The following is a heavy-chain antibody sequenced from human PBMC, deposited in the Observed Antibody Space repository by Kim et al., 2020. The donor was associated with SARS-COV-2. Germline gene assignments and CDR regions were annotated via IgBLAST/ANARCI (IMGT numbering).Heavy chain of an antibody. V-gene: IGHV4-59*01. CDR3: ARSTVTGNGGFDY. D-gene: IGHD4-17*01. J-gene: IGHJ4*02. Sequence: YSPSLKRRGTISVATSKTQFSLKLSSVTAADTAVYYWARSTVTGNGGFDYWGQGTLVTVSS.